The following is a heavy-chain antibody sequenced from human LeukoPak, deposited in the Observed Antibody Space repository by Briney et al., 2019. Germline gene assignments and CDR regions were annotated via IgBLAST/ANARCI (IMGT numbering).Heavy chain of an antibody. V-gene: IGHV4-34*01. CDR1: GGSFSGYY. CDR2: TNHTGST. J-gene: IGHJ4*02. CDR3: VTSNFDY. D-gene: IGHD2/OR15-2a*01. Sequence: SETLSLTCAVNGGSFSGYYWSWIRQSPGKGLEWIGETNHTGSTNYNPSLKRRVTISVDTSKNQLSLKLSSVTAADTAVYYCVTSNFDYWGQGTLVTVPS.